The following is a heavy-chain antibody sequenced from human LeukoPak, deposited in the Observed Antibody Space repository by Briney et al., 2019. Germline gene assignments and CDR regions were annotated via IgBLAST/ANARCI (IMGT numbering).Heavy chain of an antibody. J-gene: IGHJ4*02. CDR3: ARHPSYDFWSGYYPDYFDY. CDR2: IYHSGGT. Sequence: SETLSLTCAVSGYSISSGYYWGWIRQPPGKGLEWIGSIYHSGGTYYNPSLKSRVTISVDTSKNQFSLKLSSVTAADTAVYYCARHPSYDFWSGYYPDYFDYWGQGTLVTVSS. V-gene: IGHV4-38-2*01. D-gene: IGHD3-3*01. CDR1: GYSISSGYY.